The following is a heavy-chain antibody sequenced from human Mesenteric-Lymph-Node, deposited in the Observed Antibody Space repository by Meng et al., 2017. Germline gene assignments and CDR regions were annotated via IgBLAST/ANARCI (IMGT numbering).Heavy chain of an antibody. CDR3: ARDKSYVDYPRADALDT. CDR1: GYTFTSYG. D-gene: IGHD4-17*01. J-gene: IGHJ3*02. CDR2: ISAYNGNT. Sequence: ASVKVSCKASGYTFTSYGISWVRQAPGQGLEWMGWISAYNGNTNCAQKLQSRVTMTTDTSTSTDDMELRSLISDDTAVYYCARDKSYVDYPRADALDTWGQGTMVTVSS. V-gene: IGHV1-18*01.